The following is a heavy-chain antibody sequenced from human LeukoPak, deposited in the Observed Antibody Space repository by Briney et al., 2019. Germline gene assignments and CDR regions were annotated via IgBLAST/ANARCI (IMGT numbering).Heavy chain of an antibody. CDR2: IYYSGST. CDR3: ARVESTYCSSTSCSDY. D-gene: IGHD2-2*01. J-gene: IGHJ4*02. CDR1: GFTFSNYA. Sequence: LRLSCAASGFTFSNYAMSWIRQPPGKGLEWIGYIYYSGSTYYNPSLKSRVTISVDTSKSQFSLKLSSVTAADTAVYYCARVESTYCSSTSCSDYWGQGTLVTVSS. V-gene: IGHV4-30-4*08.